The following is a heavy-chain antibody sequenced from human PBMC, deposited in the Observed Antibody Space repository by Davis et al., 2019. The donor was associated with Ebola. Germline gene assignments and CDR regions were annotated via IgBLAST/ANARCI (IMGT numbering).Heavy chain of an antibody. Sequence: GESLKISCAASGFTFSDYYMSWIRQAPGKGLEWVAGISGSGGNIYHVDSVKGRFTISRDNSKNTVYLQMNSLRAEDTARYYCAKGTVGVVGATFGYYYYGMDAWGQGTTVTVS. D-gene: IGHD1-26*01. J-gene: IGHJ6*02. V-gene: IGHV3-23*01. CDR2: ISGSGGNI. CDR1: GFTFSDYY. CDR3: AKGTVGVVGATFGYYYYGMDA.